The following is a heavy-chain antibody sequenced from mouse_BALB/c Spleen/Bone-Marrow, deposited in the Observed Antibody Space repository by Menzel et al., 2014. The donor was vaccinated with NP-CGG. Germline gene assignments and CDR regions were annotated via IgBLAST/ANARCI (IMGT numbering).Heavy chain of an antibody. V-gene: IGHV1-84*02. Sequence: QVQLQQSGPELVKPEASVKISCKASDYTFTDYYINWVKQKPGQGLEWIGWIYPGNGYSKYNEKFKGKATLTVVTSSSTDSMQLSSLTSEDSAVYICLFGGYAMDYWGQGTTVTVSS. CDR3: LFGGYAMDY. J-gene: IGHJ4*01. CDR2: IYPGNGYS. CDR1: DYTFTDYY. D-gene: IGHD1-1*02.